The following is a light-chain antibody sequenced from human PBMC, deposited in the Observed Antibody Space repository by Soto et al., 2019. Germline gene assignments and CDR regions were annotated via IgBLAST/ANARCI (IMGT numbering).Light chain of an antibody. CDR2: KAS. J-gene: IGKJ1*01. Sequence: DIQMTQSPSALATSVGDRVTITCRASQTISTYLAWYQQRPGKAPKPLIYKASSLESGVPSRFSGSGSGTEFTLTISSLQPDDFATYYCQHYNIYTWTFGQGTKVDIK. CDR1: QTISTY. CDR3: QHYNIYTWT. V-gene: IGKV1-5*03.